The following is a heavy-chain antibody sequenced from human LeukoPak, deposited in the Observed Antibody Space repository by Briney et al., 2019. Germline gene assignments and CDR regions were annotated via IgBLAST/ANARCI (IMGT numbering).Heavy chain of an antibody. Sequence: PSETLPLTCAVYGGSFSGYYWSWIRQPPGKGLEWIGEINHSGSTNYNPSLKSRVTISVDTSKNQFSLKLSSVTAADTAVYYCALGRGSSYYYYGMDVWGQGTTVTVSS. CDR1: GGSFSGYY. D-gene: IGHD1-26*01. J-gene: IGHJ6*02. CDR3: ALGRGSSYYYYGMDV. CDR2: INHSGST. V-gene: IGHV4-34*01.